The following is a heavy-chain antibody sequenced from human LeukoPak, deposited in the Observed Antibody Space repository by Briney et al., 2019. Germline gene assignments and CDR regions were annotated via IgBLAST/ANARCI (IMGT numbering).Heavy chain of an antibody. CDR3: ARDDCSTTICLGY. D-gene: IGHD2-2*01. Sequence: GTSLRLSCETSGFTFTDYGMHWVRQTPGKGLDWVAVIWYDESRKYYADSVRGRFTISRDLSKNTLYLQMNSLRTEDTAVYYCARDDCSTTICLGYWGQGTLVSVSS. V-gene: IGHV3-33*01. CDR2: IWYDESRK. CDR1: GFTFTDYG. J-gene: IGHJ4*02.